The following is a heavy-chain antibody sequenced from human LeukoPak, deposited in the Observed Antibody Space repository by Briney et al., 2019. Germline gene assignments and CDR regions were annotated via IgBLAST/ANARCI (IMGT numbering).Heavy chain of an antibody. CDR3: ASSGAPTGYFDY. V-gene: IGHV3-21*01. J-gene: IGHJ4*02. D-gene: IGHD3-10*01. CDR2: ISSSSSYI. Sequence: KPGGSLRLSCAASGFTFSSYSMNWVRQAPAKGLQWVSSISSSSSYIYYADSVKGRFTISRDNAKNSLYLQMNSLRAEDTAVYYCASSGAPTGYFDYWGQGTLVTVSS. CDR1: GFTFSSYS.